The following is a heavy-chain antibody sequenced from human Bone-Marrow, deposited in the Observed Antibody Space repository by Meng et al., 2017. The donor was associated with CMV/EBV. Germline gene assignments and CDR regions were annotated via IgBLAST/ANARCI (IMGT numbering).Heavy chain of an antibody. CDR2: TYYRSKWYN. D-gene: IGHD2-2*01. Sequence: SETLSLTCAISGDSVSSNSAAWNWIRQSPSRGLEWLGRTYYRSKWYNDYAVSVKSRITINPATSKNQFCLQLISVTPEDTAVYYCAREYHLRFDAFDIWGQGTMVTVSS. J-gene: IGHJ3*02. CDR3: AREYHLRFDAFDI. CDR1: GDSVSSNSAA. V-gene: IGHV6-1*01.